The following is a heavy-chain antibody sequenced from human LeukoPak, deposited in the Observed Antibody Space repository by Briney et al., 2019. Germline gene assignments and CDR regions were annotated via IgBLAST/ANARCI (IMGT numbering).Heavy chain of an antibody. J-gene: IGHJ4*02. V-gene: IGHV4-59*01. CDR3: ARVGYSSSWYQSPFDY. Sequence: KPSETLSLTCAVYGGSFSGYYWSWIRQPPGKGLEWIGYIYYSGSTNYNPSLKSRVTISVDTSKNQFSLKLSSVTAADTAVYYCARVGYSSSWYQSPFDYWGQGALVTVSS. CDR1: GGSFSGYY. D-gene: IGHD6-13*01. CDR2: IYYSGST.